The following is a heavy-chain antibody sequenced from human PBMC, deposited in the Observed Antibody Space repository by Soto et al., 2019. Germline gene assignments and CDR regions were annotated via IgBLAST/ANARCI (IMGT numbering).Heavy chain of an antibody. Sequence: EVQLVESGGGSVQTGGSLRISCAASGFTFGSYWMDWVRQAPGKGLVWVSRINGDGGRTTYADSVKGRFTISRDNANNTLYLQMDSLTADDTAVYYCSRVTLWFGESPKSGGQGTLVTVSS. D-gene: IGHD3-10*01. V-gene: IGHV3-74*01. CDR1: GFTFGSYW. CDR2: INGDGGRT. J-gene: IGHJ4*02. CDR3: SRVTLWFGESPKS.